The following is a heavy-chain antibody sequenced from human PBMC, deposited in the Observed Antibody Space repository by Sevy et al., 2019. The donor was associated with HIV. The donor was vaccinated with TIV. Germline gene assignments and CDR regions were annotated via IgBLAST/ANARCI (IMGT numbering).Heavy chain of an antibody. CDR1: GYTFSNYA. CDR2: INTNAGNP. D-gene: IGHD3-3*01. V-gene: IGHV7-4-1*02. CDR3: ARRKFSFNYNFWSGSDYYAMDV. Sequence: ASVKVSCKASGYTFSNYALNWVRQAPGHGLEWMGWINTNAGNPAYAQGFTGRFVFSLDTSVSTAYLQIISLKAEYTAVYFCARRKFSFNYNFWSGSDYYAMDVWGQGTTVTVSS. J-gene: IGHJ6*02.